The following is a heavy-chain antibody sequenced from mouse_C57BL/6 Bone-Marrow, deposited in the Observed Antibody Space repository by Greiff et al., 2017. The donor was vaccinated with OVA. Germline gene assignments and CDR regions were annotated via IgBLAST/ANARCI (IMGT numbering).Heavy chain of an antibody. Sequence: EVQVVESGGGLVQPGGSLKLSCAASGFTFSDYGMAWVRQAPRKGPEWVAFISNLAYSIYYADTVTGRFTISRENAKNTLYLEMSSLRSEDTAMYYCARSTMGIYAMDYWGQGTSVTVSS. J-gene: IGHJ4*01. D-gene: IGHD2-1*01. CDR1: GFTFSDYG. CDR2: ISNLAYSI. CDR3: ARSTMGIYAMDY. V-gene: IGHV5-15*01.